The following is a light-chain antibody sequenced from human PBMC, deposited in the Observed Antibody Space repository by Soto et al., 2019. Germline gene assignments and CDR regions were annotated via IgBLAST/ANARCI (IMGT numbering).Light chain of an antibody. CDR3: HQYGSTPFT. V-gene: IGKV3-20*01. CDR1: QSVSTNY. Sequence: EIVLTQSPGTLSLSPGDRATLSCRASQSVSTNYLAWYQQSLGQAPRLLIYGASSRATGIPDRFNGNGSGTEFPLTISRLEPEDFAVYYCHQYGSTPFTFGPGTKVDIK. J-gene: IGKJ3*01. CDR2: GAS.